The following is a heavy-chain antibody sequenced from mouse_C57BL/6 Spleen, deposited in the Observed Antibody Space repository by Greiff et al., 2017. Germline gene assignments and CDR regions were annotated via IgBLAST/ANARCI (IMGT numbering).Heavy chain of an antibody. CDR1: GYTFTSYT. CDR2: INPSSGYT. V-gene: IGHV1-4*01. Sequence: QVQLQQSGAELARPGASVKMSCKASGYTFTSYTMHWVKQRPGQGLEWIGYINPSSGYTKYNQKFKDKATLTADKSSSTAYMQLSSLTSEDSAVXYCARRTLSTVVVPDFDYWGQGTTLTVSS. D-gene: IGHD1-1*01. CDR3: ARRTLSTVVVPDFDY. J-gene: IGHJ2*01.